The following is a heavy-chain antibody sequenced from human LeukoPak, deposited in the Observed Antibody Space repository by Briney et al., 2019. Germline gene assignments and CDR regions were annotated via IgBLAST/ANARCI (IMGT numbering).Heavy chain of an antibody. CDR2: ISWNSGSI. V-gene: IGHV3-9*01. CDR1: GFTFDDYA. J-gene: IGHJ4*02. Sequence: GRSLRLSCAASGFTFDDYAMHWVQQAPGKGLEWVSGISWNSGSIGYADSVKGRFTISRDNAKNSLYLQMNSLRAEDTALYYCAKGRTLEMATSFFDYWGQGTLVTVSS. CDR3: AKGRTLEMATSFFDY. D-gene: IGHD5-24*01.